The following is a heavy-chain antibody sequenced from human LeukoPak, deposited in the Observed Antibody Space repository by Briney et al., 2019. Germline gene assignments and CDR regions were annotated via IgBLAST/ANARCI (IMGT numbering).Heavy chain of an antibody. CDR1: GFTFSSYG. CDR2: ISYDGSSK. Sequence: GGSLRLSCAASGFTFSSYGMHWVRQAPGMGLEWVSFISYDGSSKYDADSVKGRFTISRDNSKNTLFLQMNSLRAEDTAVYYCARGNGYHFDYWGQGTLVTVSS. D-gene: IGHD1-1*01. V-gene: IGHV3-30*19. J-gene: IGHJ4*02. CDR3: ARGNGYHFDY.